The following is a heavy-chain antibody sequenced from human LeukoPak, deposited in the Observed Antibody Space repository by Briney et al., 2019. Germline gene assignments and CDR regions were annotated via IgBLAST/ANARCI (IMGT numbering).Heavy chain of an antibody. D-gene: IGHD7-27*01. V-gene: IGHV4-31*03. J-gene: IGHJ4*02. CDR2: IYYSGST. CDR3: ATITGEELDY. Sequence: SETLSLTCTVSGGSISSGGYYWSWIRQHPGKGLEWIGYIYYSGSTYYNPSLKSRVTISVDTSKNQFSLKLSSVTAADTAVYYCATITGEELDYWGQGTLVTVSS. CDR1: GGSISSGGYY.